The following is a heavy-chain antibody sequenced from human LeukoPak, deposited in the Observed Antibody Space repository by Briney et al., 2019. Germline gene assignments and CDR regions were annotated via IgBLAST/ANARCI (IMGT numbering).Heavy chain of an antibody. Sequence: PGGSLRLSCEASDFIITRYSMNWVRLAPGRGLEWVSFIIGDTTAKYADSVKGRFTVSRDNAKNSVYLQMNSLRDEDTAVYYCARDGVGASPGDVFDVWGQGTMVTATS. CDR3: ARDGVGASPGDVFDV. CDR2: IIGDTTA. D-gene: IGHD1-26*01. J-gene: IGHJ3*01. V-gene: IGHV3-48*02. CDR1: DFIITRYS.